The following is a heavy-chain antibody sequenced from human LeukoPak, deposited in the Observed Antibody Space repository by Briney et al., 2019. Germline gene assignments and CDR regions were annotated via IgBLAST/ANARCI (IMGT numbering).Heavy chain of an antibody. CDR2: ISPSGTVI. CDR1: GFAFTDYY. Sequence: GGSLRLSCSASGFAFTDYYTSWIRQAPGKGLEWVSYISPSGTVIYYGDSVKGRFTISRDNAKKSLYLQMNSLRAEDTAVYYCARDYNCWGQGTLVTVSS. D-gene: IGHD3-10*01. V-gene: IGHV3-11*01. J-gene: IGHJ4*02. CDR3: ARDYNC.